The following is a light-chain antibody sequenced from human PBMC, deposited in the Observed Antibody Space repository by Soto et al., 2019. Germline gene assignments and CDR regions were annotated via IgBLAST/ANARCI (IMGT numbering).Light chain of an antibody. V-gene: IGLV2-14*01. CDR1: SNDVGGFNY. J-gene: IGLJ3*02. Sequence: QSALTQPASVSGSPGQSITISCTGTSNDVGGFNYVSWYQQHPGKAPKLIIYEVRNRPSGVSNRFSGSKSGNTASLTISGLQAEDEADYYCSSYTSFSTVVFGGGTKLTVL. CDR3: SSYTSFSTVV. CDR2: EVR.